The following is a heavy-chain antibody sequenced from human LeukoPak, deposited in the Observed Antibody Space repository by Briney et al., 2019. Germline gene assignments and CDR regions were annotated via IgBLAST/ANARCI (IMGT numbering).Heavy chain of an antibody. CDR3: ARSSVEMTTIFAEYFDH. D-gene: IGHD5-24*01. J-gene: IGHJ1*01. CDR2: INNNVDST. CDR1: GFTFDTYK. Sequence: QAGGSLRLSCAASGFTFDTYKMHWVRQAPGKGLEYVSGINNNVDSTYYVTSVRGRFTISRDNIRTTLYLQMGSLRAEDTAVYYCARSSVEMTTIFAEYFDHWGRGTLVSVSS. V-gene: IGHV3-64*01.